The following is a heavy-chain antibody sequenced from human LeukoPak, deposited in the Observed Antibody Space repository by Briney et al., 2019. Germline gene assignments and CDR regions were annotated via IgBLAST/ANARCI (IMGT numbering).Heavy chain of an antibody. Sequence: GGSLRLPCADSGFTFSSYWMSWVRQAPGKGLEWVANIKQGGSEKYYVDSVKGRFTISRDNAKNSLYLQMNSLRVEDTAVYYCARDRGWYDYWGQGTLVTVSS. J-gene: IGHJ4*02. CDR3: ARDRGWYDY. CDR2: IKQGGSEK. V-gene: IGHV3-7*03. D-gene: IGHD6-19*01. CDR1: GFTFSSYW.